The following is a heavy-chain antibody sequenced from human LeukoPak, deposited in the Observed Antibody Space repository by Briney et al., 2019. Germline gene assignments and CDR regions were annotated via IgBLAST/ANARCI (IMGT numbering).Heavy chain of an antibody. J-gene: IGHJ4*02. V-gene: IGHV1-2*02. CDR2: INPNSGDT. D-gene: IGHD6-19*01. CDR1: GYTFTGYY. Sequence: ASVKVSCKASGYTFTGYYIHWVRQAPGQGLEWMGLINPNSGDTKYAQKFQGRVTMTRDTSISTAYMELRRLRSDDTAVYYCARDLAVAFFDYWGQGTLVSVSS. CDR3: ARDLAVAFFDY.